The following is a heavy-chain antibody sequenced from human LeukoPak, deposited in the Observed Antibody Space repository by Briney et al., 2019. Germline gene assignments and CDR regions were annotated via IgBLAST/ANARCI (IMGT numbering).Heavy chain of an antibody. V-gene: IGHV3-30*02. D-gene: IGHD6-19*01. Sequence: GGSLRLSCAASGFTFSSYGMHWVRQAPGKGLEWVAFIRYDGSNKYYADSVKGRFTISRDNSKNTLYLQMNSLRAEDTAVYYCARDYSGGSNYYSYMDVWGKGTTVTVSS. CDR2: IRYDGSNK. CDR1: GFTFSSYG. CDR3: ARDYSGGSNYYSYMDV. J-gene: IGHJ6*03.